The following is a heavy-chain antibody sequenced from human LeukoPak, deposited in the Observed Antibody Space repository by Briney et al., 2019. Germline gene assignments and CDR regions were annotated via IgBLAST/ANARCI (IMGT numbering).Heavy chain of an antibody. J-gene: IGHJ4*02. CDR1: GYSIRRGYH. Sequence: SETLSLTCSVSGYSIRRGYHWGWIRQPPGKGLEWIGTIHHSGSTYYNPSLKSRVTISVDTSKDQFSLKLTSVTAADTAVYYCARVNWINDYWGQGALVTVSS. CDR2: IHHSGST. V-gene: IGHV4-38-2*02. D-gene: IGHD1-20*01. CDR3: ARVNWINDY.